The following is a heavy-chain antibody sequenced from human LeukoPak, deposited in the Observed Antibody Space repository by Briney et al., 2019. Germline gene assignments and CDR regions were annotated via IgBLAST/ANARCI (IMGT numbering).Heavy chain of an antibody. V-gene: IGHV3-74*01. D-gene: IGHD3-10*01. CDR3: STGSGHAFDI. CDR2: INSDGSST. CDR1: GFTFSSYW. J-gene: IGHJ3*02. Sequence: GGSLRLSCAASGFTFSSYWMHWVRQVPGKGLVWVSRINSDGSSTSYANSVKGRFTISRDNAKNTLYVQMNSLRAEDTAVYYCSTGSGHAFDIWGRGTMVTVSS.